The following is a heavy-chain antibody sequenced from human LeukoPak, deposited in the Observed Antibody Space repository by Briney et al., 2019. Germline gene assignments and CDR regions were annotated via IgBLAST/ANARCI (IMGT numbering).Heavy chain of an antibody. CDR3: ARERYFDSYFDY. CDR1: GFTFSSYG. Sequence: GGSLRLSCAASGFTFSSYGMHWVRQAPGKGLEWVAFIRYDGSNKYYADSVKGRFTISRDNSKNTLYLQMNSLRAEDTAVYYCARERYFDSYFDYWGQGTLVTVSS. CDR2: IRYDGSNK. V-gene: IGHV3-30*02. D-gene: IGHD3-9*01. J-gene: IGHJ4*02.